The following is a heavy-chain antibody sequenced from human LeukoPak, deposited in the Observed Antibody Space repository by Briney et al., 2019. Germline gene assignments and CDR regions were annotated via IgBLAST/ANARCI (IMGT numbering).Heavy chain of an antibody. Sequence: ASVKVSCEASGYTFTGYYMHWVRQAPGQGLEWMGRINPNSGGTNYAQKFQGRVTMTRDTSISTAYMELSRLRSDDTAVYYCARGPVYCSGGSCYRSRGDYWGQGTLVTVSS. D-gene: IGHD2-15*01. CDR2: INPNSGGT. J-gene: IGHJ4*02. CDR1: GYTFTGYY. V-gene: IGHV1-2*06. CDR3: ARGPVYCSGGSCYRSRGDY.